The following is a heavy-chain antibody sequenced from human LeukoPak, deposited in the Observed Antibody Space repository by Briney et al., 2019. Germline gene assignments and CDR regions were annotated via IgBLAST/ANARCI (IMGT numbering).Heavy chain of an antibody. CDR3: ARDRAITMIVVVPHFDY. V-gene: IGHV3-30-3*01. D-gene: IGHD3-22*01. Sequence: PGGSLRLSCAASGFTFSSYAMHWVRQAPGKGLERVAVISYDGSNKYYADSVKGRFTISRDNSKNTLYLQMNSLRAEDTAVYYCARDRAITMIVVVPHFDYWGQGTLVTVSS. J-gene: IGHJ4*02. CDR2: ISYDGSNK. CDR1: GFTFSSYA.